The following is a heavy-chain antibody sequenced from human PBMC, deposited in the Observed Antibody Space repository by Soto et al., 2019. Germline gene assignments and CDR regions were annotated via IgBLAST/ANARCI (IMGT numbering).Heavy chain of an antibody. J-gene: IGHJ4*02. CDR1: GFTFSSYA. V-gene: IGHV3-23*01. D-gene: IGHD3-22*01. CDR3: AKARYDDSSGYGNDY. CDR2: ISGSGGST. Sequence: QSGGSLRLSCAASGFTFSSYAMSWVRQAPGKGLEWVSAISGSGGSTYYADSVKGRFTISRDNSKNTLYLQMNSLKAEDPAVYYCAKARYDDSSGYGNDYWGQGTLVTVSS.